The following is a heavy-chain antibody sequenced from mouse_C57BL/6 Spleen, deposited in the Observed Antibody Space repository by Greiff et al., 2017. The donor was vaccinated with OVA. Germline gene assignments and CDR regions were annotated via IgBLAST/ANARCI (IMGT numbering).Heavy chain of an antibody. CDR3: ARDGSSYLYYAMDY. Sequence: DVMLVESGGGLVKPGGSLKLSCAASGFTFSDYGMHWVRQAPEKGLEWVAYISSGSSTIYYADTVKGRFTISRDNAKNTLFLQMTSLRSEDTAMYYCARDGSSYLYYAMDYWGQGTSVTVSS. CDR1: GFTFSDYG. V-gene: IGHV5-17*01. J-gene: IGHJ4*01. D-gene: IGHD1-1*01. CDR2: ISSGSSTI.